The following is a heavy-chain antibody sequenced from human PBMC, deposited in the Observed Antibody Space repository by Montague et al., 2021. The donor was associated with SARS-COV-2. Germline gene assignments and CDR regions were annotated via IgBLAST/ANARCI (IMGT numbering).Heavy chain of an antibody. J-gene: IGHJ6*02. V-gene: IGHV4-34*01. CDR1: GGSFSGYY. D-gene: IGHD2-2*01. CDR2: INHSGST. CDR3: TRECYQVLWSDYYYYGMDV. Sequence: SETLSLTCAVYGGSFSGYYWSWIRQPPGKGLEWIGEINHSGSTNYNPSXXSRVTISVDTSKNQFSLKLSSVTAADTAVYYCTRECYQVLWSDYYYYGMDVWGQGTTVTVSS.